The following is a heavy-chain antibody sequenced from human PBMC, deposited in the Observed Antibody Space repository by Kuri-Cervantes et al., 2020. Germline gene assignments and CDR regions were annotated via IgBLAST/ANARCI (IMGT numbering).Heavy chain of an antibody. CDR1: GYTFTGYY. D-gene: IGHD2-2*01. CDR3: ARELEDIVVVPAAP. V-gene: IGHV1-2*02. Sequence: ASVKVSCKASGYTFTGYYMHWVRQAPGQGLEWMGWINPNSGGTNYAQKFQDRVTMTRDTSISTAYMELSRLRSDDTAVYYCARELEDIVVVPAAPWGQGTLVTVSS. J-gene: IGHJ5*02. CDR2: INPNSGGT.